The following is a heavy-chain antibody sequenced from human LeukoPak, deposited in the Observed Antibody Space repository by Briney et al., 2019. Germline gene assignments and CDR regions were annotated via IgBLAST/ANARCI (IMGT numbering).Heavy chain of an antibody. CDR2: ISSSSSYI. V-gene: IGHV3-21*01. D-gene: IGHD6-13*01. Sequence: GRSLRLSCAASGFTFSSYGMHWVRQAPGKGLEWVSSISSSSSYIYYADSVKGRFTISRDNAKSSLYLQMNSLRAEDTAVYYCAKDYSPFIAATGTPYFDFWGQGTLVTVSS. CDR1: GFTFSSYG. CDR3: AKDYSPFIAATGTPYFDF. J-gene: IGHJ4*02.